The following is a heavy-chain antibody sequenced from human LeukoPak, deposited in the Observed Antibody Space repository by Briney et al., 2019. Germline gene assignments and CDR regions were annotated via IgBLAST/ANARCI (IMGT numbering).Heavy chain of an antibody. V-gene: IGHV3-23*01. D-gene: IGHD4-17*01. J-gene: IGHJ4*02. CDR2: LSSGGFNT. Sequence: GGSLRLSCAASGFTLSNYAMGWVRQTPGKGLEWVSALSSGGFNTYYAESVKGRFTISRDSSKNTLYLQMNSLRVEDTAVYYCAKDDGDYAKGYYFDYWGQGTLVTVSS. CDR1: GFTLSNYA. CDR3: AKDDGDYAKGYYFDY.